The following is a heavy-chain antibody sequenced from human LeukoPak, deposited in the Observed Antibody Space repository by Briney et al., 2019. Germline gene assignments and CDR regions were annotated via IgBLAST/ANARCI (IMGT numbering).Heavy chain of an antibody. CDR2: LYYSGGT. Sequence: SETLSLTCTVSGGSISSSSDYWGWIRQPPGKGLEWIGSLYYSGGTYYKPSLESRVTISVDTSKNQFSLNLSSVTAADTAVYYCARYSIVGSYFDYWGQGTLVTVSS. D-gene: IGHD1-26*01. J-gene: IGHJ4*02. CDR1: GGSISSSSDY. V-gene: IGHV4-39*01. CDR3: ARYSIVGSYFDY.